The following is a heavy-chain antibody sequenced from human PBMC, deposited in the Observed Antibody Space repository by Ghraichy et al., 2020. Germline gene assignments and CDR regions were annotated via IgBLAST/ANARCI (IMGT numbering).Heavy chain of an antibody. J-gene: IGHJ4*02. CDR2: VKSKTDGGTT. D-gene: IGHD3-10*01. Sequence: ETLSLTCAASGFTFNDAWMSWVRQAPGKGLEWVGRVKSKTDGGTTDYAAPVKGRFTISRDDSKNMLYLQMNSLKTEDTAVYYCTTNPKLLWFRELTYWGQGTLVTVSS. CDR1: GFTFNDAW. CDR3: TTNPKLLWFRELTY. V-gene: IGHV3-15*01.